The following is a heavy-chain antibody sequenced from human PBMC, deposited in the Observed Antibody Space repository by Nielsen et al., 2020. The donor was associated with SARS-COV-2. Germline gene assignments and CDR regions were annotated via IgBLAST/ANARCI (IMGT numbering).Heavy chain of an antibody. CDR2: ISWDGGTT. CDR3: AKGSSSSGWYPAY. CDR1: GFTFDDYT. Sequence: GESLKISCAASGFTFDDYTMHWVRQAPGKGLEWVSFISWDGGTTYYADSVRGRFTISRHNSKNSLYLQMNSLRTEDTALYYCAKGSSSSGWYPAYWGQGTLVTVSS. J-gene: IGHJ4*02. D-gene: IGHD6-19*01. V-gene: IGHV3-43*01.